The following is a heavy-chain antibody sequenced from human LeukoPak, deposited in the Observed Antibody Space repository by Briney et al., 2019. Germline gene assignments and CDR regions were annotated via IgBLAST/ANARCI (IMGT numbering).Heavy chain of an antibody. CDR2: INTDGSST. V-gene: IGHV3-74*01. D-gene: IGHD5-18*01. J-gene: IGHJ4*02. Sequence: GGSLRLSCAASGFTFSSYWMHWVRQAPGKGLVCVSRINTDGSSTSYADSVKGRFTISRDNAKNTLYLQMNSLRAEDTAVYYCARARGYNCGQLYDYWGQGTLVTVSS. CDR3: ARARGYNCGQLYDY. CDR1: GFTFSSYW.